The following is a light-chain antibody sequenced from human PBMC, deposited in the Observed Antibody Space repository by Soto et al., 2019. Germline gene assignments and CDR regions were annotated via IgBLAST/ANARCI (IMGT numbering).Light chain of an antibody. CDR3: SSYTSSSTVV. J-gene: IGLJ2*01. CDR1: SSDVGGYNY. V-gene: IGLV2-14*01. CDR2: DVS. Sequence: QSALTQPASVSGSPGQSITISCTGTSSDVGGYNYVSWYQQHPGKAPKLMIYDVSNRPSGVSNRFSGSRSGNTASLTISGLQGEYEADYHRSSYTSSSTVVFGGGTKLPVL.